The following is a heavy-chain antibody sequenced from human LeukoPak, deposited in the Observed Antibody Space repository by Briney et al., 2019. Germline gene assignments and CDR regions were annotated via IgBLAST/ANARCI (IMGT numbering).Heavy chain of an antibody. CDR1: GGSVSSYY. CDR3: ARRHAWQRPSSYYYGMDV. Sequence: SETLSLTCTVSGGSVSSYYWSWIRQPPGKGLEWIGYIYYSGSTNYNPSLKSRVTISVDTSKNQFSLKLSSVTAADTAVYYCARRHAWQRPSSYYYGMDVWGQGTTVIVSS. D-gene: IGHD6-25*01. J-gene: IGHJ6*02. V-gene: IGHV4-59*08. CDR2: IYYSGST.